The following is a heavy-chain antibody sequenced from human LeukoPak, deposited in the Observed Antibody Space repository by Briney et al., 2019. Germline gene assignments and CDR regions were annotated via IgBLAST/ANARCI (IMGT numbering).Heavy chain of an antibody. CDR3: AELGITMIGGV. Sequence: PGGSLRLSCAASGFTFDDYAMHWVRQAPGKGLEWVSAISGSGDRTCYADSVKGRFTISRDNAKNSLYLQMNSLRAEDTAVYYCAELGITMIGGVWGKGTTVTISS. CDR1: GFTFDDYA. V-gene: IGHV3-9*01. D-gene: IGHD3-10*02. CDR2: ISGSGDRT. J-gene: IGHJ6*04.